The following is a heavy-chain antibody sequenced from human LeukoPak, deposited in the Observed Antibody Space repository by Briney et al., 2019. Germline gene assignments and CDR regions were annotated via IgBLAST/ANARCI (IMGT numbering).Heavy chain of an antibody. D-gene: IGHD6-13*01. J-gene: IGHJ4*02. CDR1: GFTFDDYA. CDR3: AKDIRGSTSWYGLAY. V-gene: IGHV3-43D*03. CDR2: ISWDGGST. Sequence: QSGGSLRLSCAASGFTFDDYAMHWVRQTPGKGLEWVSLISWDGGSTYYADSVKGRFTISRDNSKNSLYLQMNSLRAEDTALYYCAKDIRGSTSWYGLAYWGQGTLVTVSS.